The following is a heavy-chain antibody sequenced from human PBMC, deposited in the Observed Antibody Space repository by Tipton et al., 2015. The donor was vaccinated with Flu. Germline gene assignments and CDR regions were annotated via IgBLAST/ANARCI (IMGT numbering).Heavy chain of an antibody. Sequence: SLRLSCTASGFTFGDYAMSWFRQAPGKGLEWVGFIRSKAYGGTTEYAASVKGRFTISRDDSKSIAHLQMNSLKTEDTAVYYCTSGPDVVPVYYYYMDVWGKGTTVTVSS. V-gene: IGHV3-49*03. CDR3: TSGPDVVPVYYYYMDV. CDR2: IRSKAYGGTT. D-gene: IGHD2-2*01. CDR1: GFTFGDYA. J-gene: IGHJ6*03.